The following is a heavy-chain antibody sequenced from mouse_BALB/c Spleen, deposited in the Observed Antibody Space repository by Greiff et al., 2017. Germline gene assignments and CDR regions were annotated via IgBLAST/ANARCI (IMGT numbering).Heavy chain of an antibody. CDR2: ISDGGSYT. Sequence: EVQLVESGGGLVKPRGSLKLSCAASGFTFSDYYMYWVRQTPEKRLEWVATISDGGSYTYYPDSVKGRFTISRDNAKNNLYLQMSSLKSEDTAMYYCARGITTGDAMDYWGQGTSVTVSS. CDR3: ARGITTGDAMDY. D-gene: IGHD1-1*01. CDR1: GFTFSDYY. J-gene: IGHJ4*01. V-gene: IGHV5-4*02.